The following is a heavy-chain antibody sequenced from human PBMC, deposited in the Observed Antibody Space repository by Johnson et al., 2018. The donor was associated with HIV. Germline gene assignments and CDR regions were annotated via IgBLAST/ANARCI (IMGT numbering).Heavy chain of an antibody. CDR2: TQYDGSNK. D-gene: IGHD3-22*01. CDR3: AKETRDSRSAFDI. Sequence: QVQLVESGGDVVQPGGSLRLSCAASGFSFSSYGIHWVRQAPGKGLEWVAFTQYDGSNKYYADSVKGRFTISRDNSKKTLFLQMNNLRAEDTAVYFCAKETRDSRSAFDIWGQGTMVTVSP. CDR1: GFSFSSYG. J-gene: IGHJ3*02. V-gene: IGHV3-30*02.